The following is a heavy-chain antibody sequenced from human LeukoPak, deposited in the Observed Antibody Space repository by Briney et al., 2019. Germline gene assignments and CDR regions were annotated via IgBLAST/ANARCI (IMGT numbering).Heavy chain of an antibody. CDR2: ISGSGGST. D-gene: IGHD6-13*01. Sequence: GGSLRLSCAASGFTFSSYAMSWVRQAPGKGLEWVSAISGSGGSTYYADSVKGRFTISRDNSKNTLYLQMNSLRAEDTAVYYCAKDHSWYGLGNWFDPWGQGTLVTVSS. V-gene: IGHV3-23*01. CDR1: GFTFSSYA. J-gene: IGHJ5*02. CDR3: AKDHSWYGLGNWFDP.